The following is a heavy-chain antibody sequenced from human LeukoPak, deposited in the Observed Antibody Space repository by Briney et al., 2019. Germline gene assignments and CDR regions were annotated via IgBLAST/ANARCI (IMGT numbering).Heavy chain of an antibody. CDR1: GFTVSSNY. CDR2: IYSGGST. J-gene: IGHJ6*02. CDR3: ARENPRDYGVMDV. Sequence: PGGSLRLSCAASGFTVSSNYMSWVRQPPGKGLEWVSIIYSGGSTYYADSVKGRFTISRHNSKNTLYLQMNSLRVEDTAVYYCARENPRDYGVMDVWGQGTTVTVSS. V-gene: IGHV3-53*04. D-gene: IGHD4-17*01.